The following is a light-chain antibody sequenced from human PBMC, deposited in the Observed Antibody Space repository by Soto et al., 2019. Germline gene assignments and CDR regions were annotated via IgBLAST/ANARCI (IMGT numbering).Light chain of an antibody. J-gene: IGLJ2*01. CDR1: SSDVGGYDL. CDR2: DVI. V-gene: IGLV2-14*01. CDR3: SSHSGSGSYVL. Sequence: QSALTQPASVSGSPGQSITISCTGTSSDVGGYDLVSWYQQHPGKAPKLMIYDVINRPSGVSNRFSGSKSANTASLTISGLQPEDEAYYHCSSHSGSGSYVLFGGGTKLTVL.